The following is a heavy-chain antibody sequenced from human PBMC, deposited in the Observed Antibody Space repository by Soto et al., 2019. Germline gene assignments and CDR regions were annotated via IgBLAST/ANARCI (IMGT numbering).Heavy chain of an antibody. D-gene: IGHD3-22*01. CDR1: GGSISSGGYS. J-gene: IGHJ6*02. V-gene: IGHV4-30-2*01. Sequence: SETLSLTCAVSGGSISSGGYSWSWIRQPPGKGLKRIGYIYHSGSTYYNPSHKSRVTISVDRSKNQYSLKLSSVTAADTAVYYCARFTQIRYYYDSSGYPAPLDYYYGMDVWGQGTTVTVSS. CDR2: IYHSGST. CDR3: ARFTQIRYYYDSSGYPAPLDYYYGMDV.